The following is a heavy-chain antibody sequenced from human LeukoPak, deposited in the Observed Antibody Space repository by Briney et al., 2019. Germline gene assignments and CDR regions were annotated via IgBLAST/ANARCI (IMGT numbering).Heavy chain of an antibody. V-gene: IGHV4-59*01. CDR1: GGSISTYY. Sequence: PSETLSLTCTVSGGSISTYYWSWIRQSPGKGLEWIGYIYYRGNTNYNPSLKSRVTISLDTSKNQFSLKLSSVTAADTAVYYCARRIAARRSGYYYYGMDVWGQGTTVTVSS. CDR3: ARRIAARRSGYYYYGMDV. CDR2: IYYRGNT. D-gene: IGHD6-6*01. J-gene: IGHJ6*02.